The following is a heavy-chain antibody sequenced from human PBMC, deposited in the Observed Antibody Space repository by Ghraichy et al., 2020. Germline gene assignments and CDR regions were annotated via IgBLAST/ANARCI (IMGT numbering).Heavy chain of an antibody. CDR1: GFTFSSYT. V-gene: IGHV3-33*01. CDR3: ARPHCTSATCWYFFDY. CDR2: IWNDGSNK. J-gene: IGHJ4*02. D-gene: IGHD2-2*01. Sequence: GESLNISCAASGFTFSSYTMHWVRQAPGKGLEWVAVIWNDGSNKFYADSVKGRFTISRDNSKNTLYLQMNSLRAEDTALYYCARPHCTSATCWYFFDYWGRGTLVTVSS.